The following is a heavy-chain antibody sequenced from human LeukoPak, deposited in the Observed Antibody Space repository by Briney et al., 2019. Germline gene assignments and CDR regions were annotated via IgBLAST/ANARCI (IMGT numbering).Heavy chain of an antibody. D-gene: IGHD6-19*01. J-gene: IGHJ6*02. CDR2: ISGGGGST. CDR3: AEGSGWYYYGMDV. V-gene: IGHV3-23*01. Sequence: GGSLRLSCAASGFTFSSYAMSWVRQAPGKGLEWVSAISGGGGSTYYADSVKGRFTISRDNSKNTLYLQMNSLRAEDTAVYYCAEGSGWYYYGMDVWGQGTTVTVSS. CDR1: GFTFSSYA.